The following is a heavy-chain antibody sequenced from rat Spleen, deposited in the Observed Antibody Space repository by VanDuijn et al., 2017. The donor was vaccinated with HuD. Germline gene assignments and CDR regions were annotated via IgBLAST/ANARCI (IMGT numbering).Heavy chain of an antibody. CDR3: TRGGSTRFDY. CDR1: GFTFNNYW. CDR2: ITNTGGSI. V-gene: IGHV5-31*01. D-gene: IGHD1-2*01. Sequence: EVQLVESGGGLVQPGRPLKVSCVASGFTFNNYWMTWIRQAPGKGLEWVASITNTGGSIYYPDSVKGRFTISRDNAQNTLYLQMNSLRSEDTATYYCTRGGSTRFDYWGQGVMVTVSS. J-gene: IGHJ2*01.